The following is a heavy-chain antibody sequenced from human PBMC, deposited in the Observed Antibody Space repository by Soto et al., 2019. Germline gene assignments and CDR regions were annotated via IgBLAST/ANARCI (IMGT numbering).Heavy chain of an antibody. V-gene: IGHV3-11*01. Sequence: GGSLRLSCAASGFTFSDYYMSWIRQAPGKGLEGVSYISSSGSTIYYADPVKGRFTISRDNAKNSLYLQMNSLRAEDKAVYYGASQARDFDYWGQGTLVTVSS. CDR2: ISSSGSTI. J-gene: IGHJ4*02. CDR3: ASQARDFDY. CDR1: GFTFSDYY.